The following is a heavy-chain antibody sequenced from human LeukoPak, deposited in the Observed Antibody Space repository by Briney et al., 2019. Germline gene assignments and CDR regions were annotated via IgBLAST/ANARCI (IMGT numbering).Heavy chain of an antibody. CDR2: IYSGGST. D-gene: IGHD3-10*01. Sequence: PGGSLRLSCAASGFTVSSNYMSWVRQAPGKGLEWVSVIYSGGSTYYADSVKGRFTISRDNSKNTLYLQMNSLRAEDTAVYYCARPYGPKEVLFDYWGQGTRVTVPS. CDR3: ARPYGPKEVLFDY. V-gene: IGHV3-53*01. CDR1: GFTVSSNY. J-gene: IGHJ4*02.